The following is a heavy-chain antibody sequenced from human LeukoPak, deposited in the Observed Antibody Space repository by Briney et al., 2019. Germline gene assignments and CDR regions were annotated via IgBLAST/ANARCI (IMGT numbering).Heavy chain of an antibody. V-gene: IGHV4-34*01. CDR3: ATTDGYNLYY. CDR2: INHSGST. CDR1: GGSFSGYY. J-gene: IGHJ4*02. Sequence: SETLSLTCAVYGGSFSGYYWSWIRQPPGKGLEWIGEINHSGSTNYNPSLKSRVTISVDTSKNQFSLKLSSVTAADTAVYYCATTDGYNLYYWGQGTLVTVSS. D-gene: IGHD5-24*01.